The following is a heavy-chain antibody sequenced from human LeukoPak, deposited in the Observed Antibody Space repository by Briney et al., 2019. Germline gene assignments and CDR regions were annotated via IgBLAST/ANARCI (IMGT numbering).Heavy chain of an antibody. Sequence: GGSLRLSCAASGFTFSSYSMNWVRQAPGKGLEWVSSISSGSSYIYYADSVKGRFTISRDNAKNSLYLQMDSLKAEDTAVYYCARANDNTVWGQGTLVTVSS. CDR2: ISSGSSYI. V-gene: IGHV3-21*01. D-gene: IGHD3-9*01. J-gene: IGHJ4*02. CDR3: ARANDNTV. CDR1: GFTFSSYS.